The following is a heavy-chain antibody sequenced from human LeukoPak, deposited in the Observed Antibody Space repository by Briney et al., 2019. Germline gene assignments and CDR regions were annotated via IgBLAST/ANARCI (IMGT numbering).Heavy chain of an antibody. J-gene: IGHJ4*02. V-gene: IGHV3-7*01. CDR3: AAGAGWLIDW. D-gene: IGHD6-19*01. CDR1: GFTFSNYW. CDR2: IEKDGSEI. Sequence: TGGSLRLSGAASGFTFSNYWMNWVRQAPGKGMEWVAIIEKDGSEILYVDSVKGRFTISRDNAKNSLYLQMNSLRAEDTAVYYCAAGAGWLIDWWGQGTLVTVSS.